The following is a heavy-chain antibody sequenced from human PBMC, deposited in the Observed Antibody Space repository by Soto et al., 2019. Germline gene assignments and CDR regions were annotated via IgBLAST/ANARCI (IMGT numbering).Heavy chain of an antibody. J-gene: IGHJ6*02. CDR1: GFTFSSYD. CDR3: AREKRGMDV. V-gene: IGHV3-13*04. Sequence: PGGSLRLSCAASGFTFSSYDMHWVRQVTGEGLEWVSAIDTAGYTSYGSVKGRFTISRDNAKNSLYLQMNSLRDEDTAVYYCAREKRGMDVGGQGTRATFP. CDR2: IDTAGYT.